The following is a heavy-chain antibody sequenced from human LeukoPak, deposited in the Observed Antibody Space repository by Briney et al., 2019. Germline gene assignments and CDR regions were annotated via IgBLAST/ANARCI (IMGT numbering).Heavy chain of an antibody. CDR1: GFTFSSYA. V-gene: IGHV3-30-3*01. CDR2: ISYDGSNK. Sequence: GGSLRLSCAASGFTFSSYAMHWVRQAPGKGLEWVAVISYDGSNKYNADSVKGRLTISRDNSKNTLYLQMNSLRAEDTAVYYCARDSNEVVVVAATTYYYYGMDVWGQGTTVTVSS. D-gene: IGHD2-15*01. J-gene: IGHJ6*02. CDR3: ARDSNEVVVVAATTYYYYGMDV.